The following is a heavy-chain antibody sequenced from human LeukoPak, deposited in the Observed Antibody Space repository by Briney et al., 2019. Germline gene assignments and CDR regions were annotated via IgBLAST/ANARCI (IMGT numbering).Heavy chain of an antibody. CDR3: MTAAGYNFGQY. D-gene: IGHD5-18*01. J-gene: IGHJ4*02. CDR2: LYIGGNT. CDR1: GLTVNNNY. Sequence: GGSLRLSCAASGLTVNNNYMNWVRQAPGKGLEWVSALYIGGNTYYADSVRGRFTISRDDSKNTLYLQMNSLRAEDTAIYYCMTAAGYNFGQYWGQGTLVTVSS. V-gene: IGHV3-53*01.